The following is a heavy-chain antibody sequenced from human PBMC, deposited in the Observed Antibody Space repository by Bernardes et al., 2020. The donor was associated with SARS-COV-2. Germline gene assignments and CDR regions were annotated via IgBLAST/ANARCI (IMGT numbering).Heavy chain of an antibody. D-gene: IGHD2-15*01. CDR2: VSYDGTSK. Sequence: GGSLRLSCAASGFPFSTYAMHWVRQAPGQGLEWVSVVSYDGTSKNYAESVKGRFTISRDKNTLYLQMNGLRAEDTAVYYCARLGVVVDDAAPNDRVDPWGQGTLVTVSS. CDR3: ARLGVVVDDAAPNDRVDP. V-gene: IGHV3-30-3*01. CDR1: GFPFSTYA. J-gene: IGHJ5*02.